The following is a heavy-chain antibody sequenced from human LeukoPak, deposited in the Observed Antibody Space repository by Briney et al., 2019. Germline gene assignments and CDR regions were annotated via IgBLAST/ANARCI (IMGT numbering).Heavy chain of an antibody. Sequence: GRSLRLSCAASGFTFSSYGMHWVRQAPGKGLEWVAVRSYDGSNKYYADSVKGRFTISRDNSKNTLYLQMNSLRAEDTAVYYCAKDFYMNYYDSSGYYYYGMDVWGQGTTVTVSS. D-gene: IGHD3-22*01. CDR3: AKDFYMNYYDSSGYYYYGMDV. J-gene: IGHJ6*02. CDR2: RSYDGSNK. V-gene: IGHV3-30*18. CDR1: GFTFSSYG.